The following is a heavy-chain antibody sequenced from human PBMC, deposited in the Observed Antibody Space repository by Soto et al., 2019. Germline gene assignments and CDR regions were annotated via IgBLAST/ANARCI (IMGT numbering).Heavy chain of an antibody. J-gene: IGHJ6*02. V-gene: IGHV2-70*11. CDR1: GFLLSTRGMC. CDR2: IDWDDDK. D-gene: IGHD3-16*01. Sequence: SGPTLVNPTQTLTLTCPFSGFLLSTRGMCVSWIRQPPGKALEWLARIDWDDDKYYSTSLKTRLTISKDTSKNQVVLTMTNMDPVDTATYYCARIRGENYYYYAMAVWGQGTTVTSP. CDR3: ARIRGENYYYYAMAV.